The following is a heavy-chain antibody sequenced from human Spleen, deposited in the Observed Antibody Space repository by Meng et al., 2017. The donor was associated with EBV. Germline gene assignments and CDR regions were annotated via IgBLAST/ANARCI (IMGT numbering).Heavy chain of an antibody. J-gene: IGHJ4*02. V-gene: IGHV1-69*01. CDR2: FIPMSDAP. Sequence: QVYLVHFGVEVKKXXSXVNVSCKTSGGTFRRDAVSWVRQAPGSGLEWMGGFIPMSDAPYYAQKFKDRVTIPADESTSTHYMDLSGLRSEDTAVYYCASESGRGFTPEHWGQGPLVTVSS. CDR1: GGTFRRDA. D-gene: IGHD3-10*01. CDR3: ASESGRGFTPEH.